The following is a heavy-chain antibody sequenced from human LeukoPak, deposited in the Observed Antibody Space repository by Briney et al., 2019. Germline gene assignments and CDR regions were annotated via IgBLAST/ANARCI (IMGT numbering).Heavy chain of an antibody. V-gene: IGHV4-38-2*02. CDR1: GYSISSGYY. CDR2: IYHSGST. J-gene: IGHJ4*02. CDR3: ARDSMVRGVR. Sequence: PSETLSLTCTVSGYSISSGYYWGWIRQPPGKGLEWIGSIYHSGSTYYNPSLKSRVTISVDTSKNQFSLKLSSVTAADTAVYYCARDSMVRGVRWGQGTLVTVSS. D-gene: IGHD3-10*01.